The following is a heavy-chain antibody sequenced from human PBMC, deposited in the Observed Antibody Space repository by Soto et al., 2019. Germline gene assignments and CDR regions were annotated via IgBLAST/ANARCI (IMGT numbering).Heavy chain of an antibody. CDR2: VYYDGHT. CDR1: GGYINNNF. CDR3: ARDLFGGYCLDY. D-gene: IGHD5-12*01. J-gene: IGHJ4*02. V-gene: IGHV4-59*01. Sequence: ASETLSLTCTVSGGYINNNFWGWIRQPPGKGLEWIGYVYYDGHTDYNPSLESRVTIAVDTSKNQFSLRLTSVTAADTAVYYCARDLFGGYCLDYWGQGALVTVSS.